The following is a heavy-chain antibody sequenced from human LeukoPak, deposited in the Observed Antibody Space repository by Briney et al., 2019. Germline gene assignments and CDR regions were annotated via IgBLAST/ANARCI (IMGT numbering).Heavy chain of an antibody. D-gene: IGHD4-23*01. V-gene: IGHV3-74*01. CDR3: ARGRPHGNDY. CDR1: GFTFSSYW. J-gene: IGHJ4*02. CDR2: IASDGSST. Sequence: GGSLRLFCAASGFTFSSYWMNWVRQAPGKGLVWVSRIASDGSSTTYADSVKGRFSISRDNAKNTLYLQMNSLRVEDTAVYYCARGRPHGNDYWGQGTLVTVSS.